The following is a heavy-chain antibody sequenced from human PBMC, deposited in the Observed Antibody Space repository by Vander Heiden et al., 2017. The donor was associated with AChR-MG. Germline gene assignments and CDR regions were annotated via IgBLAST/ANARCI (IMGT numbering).Heavy chain of an antibody. J-gene: IGHJ2*01. V-gene: IGHV4-34*01. D-gene: IGHD3-3*01. Sequence: QVQLQQWGAGLLKPSETLSLTCAVYGGSFSGYYWSWIRQPPGKGLEWIGEINHSGSTNYNPSLKSRVTISVDTSKNQFSLKLSSVTAADTAVYYCARGLEMAFCQTRYWYFDLWGRGTLVTVSS. CDR3: ARGLEMAFCQTRYWYFDL. CDR2: INHSGST. CDR1: GGSFSGYY.